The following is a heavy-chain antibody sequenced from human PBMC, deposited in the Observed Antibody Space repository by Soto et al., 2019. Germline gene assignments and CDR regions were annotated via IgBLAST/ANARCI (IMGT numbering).Heavy chain of an antibody. CDR3: AGHSAVINGWFDP. D-gene: IGHD2-21*01. Sequence: SETLSLTCTVSGGSISSSSYYWGWIRQPPGKGLEWIGSIYYSGSTYYNPSLKSRVTISVETSKNQFSLKLGSVTAADTAVYYCAGHSAVINGWFDPWGQGTLVTVSS. J-gene: IGHJ5*02. V-gene: IGHV4-39*01. CDR1: GGSISSSSYY. CDR2: IYYSGST.